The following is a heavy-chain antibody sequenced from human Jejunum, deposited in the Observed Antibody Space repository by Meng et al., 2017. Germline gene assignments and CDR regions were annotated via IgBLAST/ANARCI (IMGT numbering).Heavy chain of an antibody. CDR2: IDYSRTTT. Sequence: QLQLQESGPGLLEPAATLSLTCTVSGGSTTGYNDLWGWIRQPPGKGLEWIGTIDYSRTTTYYNPSLRSRVTITLDTSKNEISLKVTSVTAAETAIYYCARYSRIFGWLDPWGQGTLVTVSS. CDR3: ARYSRIFGWLDP. CDR1: GGSTTGYNDL. J-gene: IGHJ5*02. V-gene: IGHV4-39*07. D-gene: IGHD3-3*02.